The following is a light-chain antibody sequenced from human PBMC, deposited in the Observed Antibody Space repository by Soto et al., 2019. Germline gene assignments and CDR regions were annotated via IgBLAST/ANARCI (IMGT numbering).Light chain of an antibody. J-gene: IGLJ1*01. CDR3: CSYAGSSTFYV. CDR2: EVS. CDR1: SSDVGSYHL. Sequence: QSALTQPASVSGSPGQSITISRTGTSSDVGSYHLVSWYQQYPGKAPKLIIFEVSERPSGVSNRFSGSKSGNTASLTISGLQAEDEADYYCCSYAGSSTFYVFGTGTKVTVL. V-gene: IGLV2-23*02.